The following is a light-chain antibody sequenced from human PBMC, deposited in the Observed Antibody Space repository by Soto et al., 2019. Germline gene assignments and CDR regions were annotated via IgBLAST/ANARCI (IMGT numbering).Light chain of an antibody. CDR3: QQLTNWPLT. V-gene: IGKV3-11*01. CDR2: DAS. J-gene: IGKJ4*01. CDR1: QSVTTF. Sequence: EIVLTQSPVTLSLSPGERATLSCRASQSVTTFLAWYQQKPGQAPRLLIYDASKRATGIPARFSGSGSGTDFTLTSSCLEPEDFAVYYCQQLTNWPLTFGGGTKVEIK.